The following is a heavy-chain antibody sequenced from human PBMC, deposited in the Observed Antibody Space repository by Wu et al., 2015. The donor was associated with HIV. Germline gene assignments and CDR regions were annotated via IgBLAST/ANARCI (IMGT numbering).Heavy chain of an antibody. CDR2: IIPMFDTA. D-gene: IGHD1-7*01. Sequence: QVQLVQSGAELKKPGSAVKVSCKASGGTFSSFAISWVRQAPGQGLEWMGGIIPMFDTATYAQTFQGRVTITADESTSTAYLQLSSLRSEDTAVYYCAVLTRTNQDFDYWGQGTLVTVSS. J-gene: IGHJ4*02. CDR1: GGTFSSFA. V-gene: IGHV1-69*12. CDR3: AVLTRTNQDFDY.